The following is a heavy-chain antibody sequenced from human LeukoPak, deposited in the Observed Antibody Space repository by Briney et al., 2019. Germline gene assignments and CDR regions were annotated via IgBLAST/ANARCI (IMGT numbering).Heavy chain of an antibody. D-gene: IGHD2-2*01. J-gene: IGHJ6*02. V-gene: IGHV4-59*01. CDR1: GGSISSYY. CDR3: APSMPDYYYGMDV. Sequence: SPSETLSLTCTVSGGSISSYYWSWIRQPPGKGLEWIGYIYYSGSTNYNPSLKSRVTISVDTSKNQFSLKLSSVTAADTAVYYCAPSMPDYYYGMDVWGQGTTVTVSS. CDR2: IYYSGST.